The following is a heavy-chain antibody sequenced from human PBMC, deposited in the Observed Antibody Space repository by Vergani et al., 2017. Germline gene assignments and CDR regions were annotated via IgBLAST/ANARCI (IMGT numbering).Heavy chain of an antibody. V-gene: IGHV3-20*01. D-gene: IGHD3-9*01. Sequence: EVQLVESGGGVVRPGGSLRLSCAASGFTFDDYGMSWVRQAPGKGLEWVSGINWNGGSTGYADSVKGRFTISRDNAKTSLYLQMNSLRAEDTALYHCVTTYYDILTGYYTFDYWGQGTLVTVSS. CDR1: GFTFDDYG. J-gene: IGHJ4*02. CDR2: INWNGGST. CDR3: VTTYYDILTGYYTFDY.